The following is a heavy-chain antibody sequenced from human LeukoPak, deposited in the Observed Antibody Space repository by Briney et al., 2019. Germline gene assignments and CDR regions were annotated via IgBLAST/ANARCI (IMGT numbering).Heavy chain of an antibody. V-gene: IGHV3-23*01. CDR1: GFTFSSYA. J-gene: IGHJ3*02. CDR2: ISGSGGST. Sequence: GGSLRLSCAASGFTFSSYAMSWVRQAPGKGLEWVSAISGSGGSTYYADSVRGRFTISRDNSKNTLYLQMNSLRAEDTAVYYCAKSPRRWPDAFDIWGQGTMVTVSS. CDR3: AKSPRRWPDAFDI. D-gene: IGHD4-23*01.